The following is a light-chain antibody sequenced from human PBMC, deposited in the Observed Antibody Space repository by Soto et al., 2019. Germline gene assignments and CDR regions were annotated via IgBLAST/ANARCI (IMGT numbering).Light chain of an antibody. V-gene: IGLV2-23*02. CDR2: EVT. CDR1: GTDVGTYNF. J-gene: IGLJ3*02. Sequence: QSVLTQPASVSGSPGQSITISCTGSGTDVGTYNFVSWFQRHPGKAPQLIIYEVTERPSGVSPRFSGSKSVNTASHTISGLRAEDEADYFCCSFAGRKTWVFGGGTKVTVL. CDR3: CSFAGRKTWV.